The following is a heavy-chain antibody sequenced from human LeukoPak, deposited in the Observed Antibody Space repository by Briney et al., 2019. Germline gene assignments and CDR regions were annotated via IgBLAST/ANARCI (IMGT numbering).Heavy chain of an antibody. Sequence: PSETLSLTCAVYGGSFTIYSWTWIRQPPGKSLEWVGEISPSGNTQYHPSLKSRVTISLDASKSQFYLKLNSVTAADTAVYYCARRVRSADYRLDYWGQGTLVTVSS. D-gene: IGHD4-11*01. V-gene: IGHV4-34*01. CDR3: ARRVRSADYRLDY. J-gene: IGHJ4*02. CDR1: GGSFTIYS. CDR2: ISPSGNT.